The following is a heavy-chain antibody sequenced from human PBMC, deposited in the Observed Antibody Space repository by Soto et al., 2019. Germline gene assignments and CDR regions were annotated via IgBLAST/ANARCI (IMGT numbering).Heavy chain of an antibody. V-gene: IGHV3-23*01. J-gene: IGHJ4*02. Sequence: GGSLRLSCAASGFTFSSYAMSWVRQAPGKGLEWVSAISGSGGSTYYADSVKGRFTISRDNSKNTLYLQMNSLRAEDTAVYYCAIDPTYYDFWSGYYTLGPFDYWGQGTLVTVSS. CDR3: AIDPTYYDFWSGYYTLGPFDY. D-gene: IGHD3-3*01. CDR1: GFTFSSYA. CDR2: ISGSGGST.